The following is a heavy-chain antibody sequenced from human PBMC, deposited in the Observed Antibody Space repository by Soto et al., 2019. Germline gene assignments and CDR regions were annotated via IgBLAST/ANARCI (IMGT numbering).Heavy chain of an antibody. CDR2: IYYTGTT. D-gene: IGHD3-10*01. CDR1: GTCIRGYY. Sequence: XETLSLNCSVSGTCIRGYYWTWIRQPPGKGLEWIGYIYYTGTTKYNPSLKSRVTISVDTSKNQFSLRLNSVTAADTAVYYCAREVSSFGSNHFDSWGQGALVTVSS. CDR3: AREVSSFGSNHFDS. J-gene: IGHJ4*02. V-gene: IGHV4-59*01.